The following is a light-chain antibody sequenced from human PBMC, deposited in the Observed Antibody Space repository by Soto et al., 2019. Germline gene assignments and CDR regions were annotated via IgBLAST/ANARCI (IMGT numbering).Light chain of an antibody. V-gene: IGKV3-20*01. Sequence: EIVLTQSPGTLSLSPGERATLSCRASPSVSSSYFAWYQHKPGQAPRLLIYGASSRATGIPDRFSGSGSGTDFTLTISRLEPEDLAVYYCQRYGSPWTFGQGTKVEIK. CDR3: QRYGSPWT. CDR2: GAS. CDR1: PSVSSSY. J-gene: IGKJ1*01.